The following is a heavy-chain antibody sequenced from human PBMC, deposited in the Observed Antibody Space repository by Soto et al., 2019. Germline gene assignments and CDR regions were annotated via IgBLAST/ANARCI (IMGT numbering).Heavy chain of an antibody. V-gene: IGHV3-48*02. CDR1: GFTFSSYS. CDR2: ISTSSSTI. CDR3: AREFNP. Sequence: PGGSLRLSCAASGFTFSSYSMNWVRQAPGKGLEWISYISTSSSTIYYADSVKGRFTISRDNAQNSLYLQMNSLTDEDTDVYYCAREFNPWGQGTMVTVYS. J-gene: IGHJ5*02.